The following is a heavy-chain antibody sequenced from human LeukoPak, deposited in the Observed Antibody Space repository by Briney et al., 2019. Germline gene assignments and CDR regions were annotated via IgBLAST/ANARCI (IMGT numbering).Heavy chain of an antibody. CDR3: ARDRRWELLHAFDL. Sequence: SETLSLTCTVSGGSISSYYWSWIRQPPGKGLEWIAYLFYSGSTDYNPSLESRVTISVDTSKNQFSLKLSSVTAADTAVYYCARDRRWELLHAFDLWGQGTIVTVSS. D-gene: IGHD1-26*01. CDR1: GGSISSYY. CDR2: LFYSGST. J-gene: IGHJ3*01. V-gene: IGHV4-59*01.